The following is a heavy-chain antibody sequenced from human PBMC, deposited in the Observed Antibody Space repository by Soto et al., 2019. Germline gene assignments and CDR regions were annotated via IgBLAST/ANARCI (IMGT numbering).Heavy chain of an antibody. CDR2: ISGSGGST. D-gene: IGHD5-18*01. V-gene: IGHV3-23*01. CDR3: AKDQRTAMGLNYYYGMDV. Sequence: GGSLILSFAATSGTFSRYAMRRVRQAPGKGLEWVSAISGSGGSTYYADSVKGRFTISRDNSKNTLYLQMNSLRAEDTAVYYCAKDQRTAMGLNYYYGMDVWGQGTTVTVSS. J-gene: IGHJ6*02. CDR1: SGTFSRYA.